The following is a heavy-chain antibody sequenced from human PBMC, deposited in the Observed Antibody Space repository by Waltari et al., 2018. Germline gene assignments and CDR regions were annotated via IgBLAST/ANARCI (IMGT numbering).Heavy chain of an antibody. CDR1: GGSISIYY. CDR2: IYYSGST. D-gene: IGHD1-26*01. J-gene: IGHJ4*02. CDR3: ARLLVGANNYYFDY. V-gene: IGHV4-59*01. Sequence: QVQLQESAPGLVKPSETLSLTCSVSGGSISIYYLSCIRQPPGKGLEWIGYIYYSGSTNYNPSHKSRVTISVDKSKNQFSLKLSSVTAADTAVYYCARLLVGANNYYFDYWGQGTLVTVSS.